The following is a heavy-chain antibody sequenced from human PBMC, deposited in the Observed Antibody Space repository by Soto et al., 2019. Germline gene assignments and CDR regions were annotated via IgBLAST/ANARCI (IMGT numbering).Heavy chain of an antibody. D-gene: IGHD6-19*01. V-gene: IGHV3-66*01. CDR3: ARAPGSSGWSYYFVY. CDR1: GFTVSSNY. Sequence: EVQLVESGGGLVQPGGSLRLSCAASGFTVSSNYMSWVRQAPGKGLEWVAVIYSGGSTYYADSVKGRFTISRDNSKNTLYLQMNSLRAEDTDVYYCARAPGSSGWSYYFVYWGQGTLVTVSS. J-gene: IGHJ4*02. CDR2: IYSGGST.